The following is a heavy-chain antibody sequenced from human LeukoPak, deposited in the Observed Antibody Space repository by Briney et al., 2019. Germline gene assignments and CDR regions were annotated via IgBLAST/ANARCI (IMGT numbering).Heavy chain of an antibody. CDR2: ISSSSNTI. V-gene: IGHV3-48*01. Sequence: GGSLRLSCAASGFTFSSYEMNWVRQAPGKGLEWVSYISSSSNTIYYADSVKGRFTISRDNAKNTLYLQMNSLRAEDTAVYYCARGDCSGGSCYLSLTTIDYWGQGTLVTVST. CDR1: GFTFSSYE. J-gene: IGHJ4*02. D-gene: IGHD2-15*01. CDR3: ARGDCSGGSCYLSLTTIDY.